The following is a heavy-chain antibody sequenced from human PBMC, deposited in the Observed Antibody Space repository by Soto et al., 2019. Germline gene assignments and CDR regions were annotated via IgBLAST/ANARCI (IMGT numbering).Heavy chain of an antibody. V-gene: IGHV4-30-4*01. J-gene: IGHJ4*02. CDR1: GDTIYSDNYY. CDR3: ARGESMPPSKPASPLDF. D-gene: IGHD2-2*01. CDR2: IYYSGKT. Sequence: QVQLRESGPGLVKPSQTLSLTCTVSGDTIYSDNYYWTWIRQPPGRGLELIAYIYYSGKTYYNPSLTSPTIISVHTSKNQFPLRLSSVTAPDTARYFRARGESMPPSKPASPLDFWGQGILVTVSS.